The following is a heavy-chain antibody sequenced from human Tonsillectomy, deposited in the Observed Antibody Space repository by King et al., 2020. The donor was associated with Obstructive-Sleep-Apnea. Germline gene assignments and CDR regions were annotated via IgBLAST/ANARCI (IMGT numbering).Heavy chain of an antibody. V-gene: IGHV4-39*07. J-gene: IGHJ5*02. CDR1: GGSISSSSYY. Sequence: QLQESGPGLVKPSETLSLTCTVSGGSISSSSYYWGWIRQPPGKGLEWIGSIYYSGSPYYNPSLKSRVTISVDTSKNQFSLRLSSVTAADTAVYYCARGPDYYWFDPWGQGTLVTVSS. D-gene: IGHD5-12*01. CDR3: ARGPDYYWFDP. CDR2: IYYSGSP.